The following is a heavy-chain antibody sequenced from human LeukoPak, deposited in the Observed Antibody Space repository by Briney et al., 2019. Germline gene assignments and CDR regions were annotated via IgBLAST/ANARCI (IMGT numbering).Heavy chain of an antibody. CDR2: ISYSGST. J-gene: IGHJ4*02. V-gene: IGHV4-39*07. CDR3: AREPAERIGFDY. Sequence: PSETLSLTCTVSGVSISSSSYYWGWIRQSPGKGLEWIGSISYSGSTYCNPSLKSRVTISVDTSKNQFSLTLRSVTTADTAVYFCAREPAERIGFDYWGQGTLVTVSS. CDR1: GVSISSSSYY. D-gene: IGHD1-14*01.